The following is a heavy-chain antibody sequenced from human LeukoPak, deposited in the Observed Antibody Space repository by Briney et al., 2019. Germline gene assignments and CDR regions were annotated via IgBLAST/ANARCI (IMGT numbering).Heavy chain of an antibody. V-gene: IGHV1-69*04. CDR1: GGTFSSYA. CDR2: IIPILGIA. D-gene: IGHD6-13*01. Sequence: SVKVSCKASGGTFSSYAISWVRQAPGQGLEWMGRIIPILGIANYAQKFQGRVTITADKSTSTAYMELSSLRSEDTAMYYCARGWRSSSWYNYFDYWGQGTLVTVSS. J-gene: IGHJ4*02. CDR3: ARGWRSSSWYNYFDY.